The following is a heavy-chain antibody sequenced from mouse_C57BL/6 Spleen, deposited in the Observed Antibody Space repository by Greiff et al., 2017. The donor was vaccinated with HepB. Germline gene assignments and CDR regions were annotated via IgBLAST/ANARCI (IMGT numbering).Heavy chain of an antibody. V-gene: IGHV1-81*01. CDR1: GYTFTSYG. CDR3: AREGSPWFAY. J-gene: IGHJ3*01. Sequence: QVQLKQSGAELARPGASVKLSCKASGYTFTSYGISWVKQRTGQGLEWIGEIYPRSGNTYYNEKFKGKATLTADKSSSTAYMELSSLTSEDSAVYVCAREGSPWFAYWGQGTLVTVSA. CDR2: IYPRSGNT.